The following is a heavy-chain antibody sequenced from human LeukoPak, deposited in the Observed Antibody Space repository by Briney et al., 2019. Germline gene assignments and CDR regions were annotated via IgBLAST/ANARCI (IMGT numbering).Heavy chain of an antibody. V-gene: IGHV3-7*03. CDR3: ASRPRGYSYGGSDY. CDR1: GFTFSRFW. CDR2: IKQDGNEK. Sequence: GGSLRLSCAASGFTFSRFWMSWVRQAPGKGLEWVATIKQDGNEKDYVDSVKGRFTISRDNAKNSLYLQMNSLRAEDTAVYYCASRPRGYSYGGSDYWGQGTLVTVSS. J-gene: IGHJ4*02. D-gene: IGHD5-18*01.